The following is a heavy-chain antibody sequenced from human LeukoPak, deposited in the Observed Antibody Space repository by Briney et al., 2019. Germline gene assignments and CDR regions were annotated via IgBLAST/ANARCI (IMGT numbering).Heavy chain of an antibody. V-gene: IGHV3-23*01. CDR3: AKDHYCSSTSCYFLSRIDY. J-gene: IGHJ4*02. Sequence: PGGSLRLSCAASGFTFSSYAMSWVRQAPGKGLEWVSAISGSGGSTYYADSVKGRFTISRDNSKNTLYLQMNSLRAEDTAVYYCAKDHYCSSTSCYFLSRIDYWGQGTLVTFSS. D-gene: IGHD2-2*01. CDR2: ISGSGGST. CDR1: GFTFSSYA.